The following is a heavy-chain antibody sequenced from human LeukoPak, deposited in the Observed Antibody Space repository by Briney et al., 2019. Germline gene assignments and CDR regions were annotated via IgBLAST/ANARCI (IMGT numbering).Heavy chain of an antibody. D-gene: IGHD6-19*01. J-gene: IGHJ4*02. V-gene: IGHV3-7*01. CDR3: ARVGGYSSGWHEVDY. CDR1: GFTFSTYW. CDR2: IKQDGSEK. Sequence: GGSLRLSCAASGFTFSTYWMTWVRQAPGKGLEWVANIKQDGSEKYYVDSVKGRFTISRDNAKNSLYLQMNSLRAEDTAVYYCARVGGYSSGWHEVDYWGQGTLVTVSS.